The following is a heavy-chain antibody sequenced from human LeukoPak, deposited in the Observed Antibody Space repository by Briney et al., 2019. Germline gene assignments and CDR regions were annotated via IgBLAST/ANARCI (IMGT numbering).Heavy chain of an antibody. Sequence: PEGSLRLSCAASGLTFSSYGISWVRQAPGKGLEWVSGIIPSGVTTYYADSVKGRFAISRDNSKNTVYLQMNSLRAEDTAVYCCARDDSLLQFGCWGQGTLVTVSS. CDR3: ARDDSLLQFGC. V-gene: IGHV3-23*01. D-gene: IGHD5-24*01. J-gene: IGHJ4*02. CDR2: IIPSGVTT. CDR1: GLTFSSYG.